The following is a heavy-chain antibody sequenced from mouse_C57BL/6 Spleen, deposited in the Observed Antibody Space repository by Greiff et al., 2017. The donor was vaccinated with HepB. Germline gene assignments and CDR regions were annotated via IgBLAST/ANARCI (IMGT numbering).Heavy chain of an antibody. CDR1: GFSFNTYA. CDR2: IRSKSNNYAT. J-gene: IGHJ1*03. D-gene: IGHD2-4*01. CDR3: VRHLRYDYDGDWYFDV. Sequence: EVKLVESGGGLVQPKGSLKLSCAASGFSFNTYAMNWVRQAPGKGLEWVARIRSKSNNYATYYADSVKDRFTISRDDSESMLYLQMNNLKTEDTAMYYCVRHLRYDYDGDWYFDVWGTGTTVTVSS. V-gene: IGHV10-1*01.